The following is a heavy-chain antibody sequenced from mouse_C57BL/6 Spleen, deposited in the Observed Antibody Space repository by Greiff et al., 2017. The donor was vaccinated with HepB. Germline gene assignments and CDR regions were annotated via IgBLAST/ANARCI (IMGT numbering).Heavy chain of an antibody. Sequence: EVHLVESGGGLVKPGGSLKLSCAASGFTFSSYTMSWVRQTPEKRLEWVATISGGGGNTYYPDSVKGRFTISSDNAKNTLYLQMSSLRSEDTALYYCARDGYLAYWGQGTLVTVSA. D-gene: IGHD2-3*01. CDR3: ARDGYLAY. CDR2: ISGGGGNT. V-gene: IGHV5-9*01. J-gene: IGHJ3*01. CDR1: GFTFSSYT.